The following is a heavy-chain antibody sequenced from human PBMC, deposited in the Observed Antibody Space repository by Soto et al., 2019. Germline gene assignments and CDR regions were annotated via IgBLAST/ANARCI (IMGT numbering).Heavy chain of an antibody. J-gene: IGHJ6*03. D-gene: IGHD3-3*01. CDR2: INHSGST. CDR3: ARAGDGNDFWSGYYNYYYYYMDV. CDR1: GGSFSGYY. V-gene: IGHV4-34*01. Sequence: PSETLSLTCAVYGGSFSGYYWSWIRQPPGKGLEWIGEINHSGSTNYNPSLKSRVTISVDTSKNQFSLKLSSVTAADTAVYYCARAGDGNDFWSGYYNYYYYYMDVWGKGTTVTVSS.